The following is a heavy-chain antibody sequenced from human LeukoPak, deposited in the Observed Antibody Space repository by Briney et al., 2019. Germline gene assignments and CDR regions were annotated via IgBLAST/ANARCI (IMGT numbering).Heavy chain of an antibody. Sequence: PGGSLRLSCEASGFTFGSCGMFWVRQAPGKGLDWVSSISGSSDNTYYADSVKGRFTISRDNSMNTLYLQMNSLRAEDTAIYYCARKNWGLVFDYWGQGTLVTVSS. D-gene: IGHD7-27*01. J-gene: IGHJ4*02. CDR2: ISGSSDNT. V-gene: IGHV3-23*01. CDR1: GFTFGSCG. CDR3: ARKNWGLVFDY.